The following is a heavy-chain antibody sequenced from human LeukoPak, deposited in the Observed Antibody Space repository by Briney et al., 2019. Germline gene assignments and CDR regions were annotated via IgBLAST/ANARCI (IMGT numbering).Heavy chain of an antibody. D-gene: IGHD5-12*01. CDR3: AKGSWITFFDN. CDR1: GFTFSNFA. CDR2: ITGYGAT. V-gene: IGHV3-23*01. Sequence: GGSLRLSCAASGFTFSNFAMMWVRQAPGTGLQWVSTITGYGATFYADSVRGRFTIFRDTSMNTLFLQMNSLGAEDTAVYYCAKGSWITFFDNWGQGTLVTVSS. J-gene: IGHJ4*02.